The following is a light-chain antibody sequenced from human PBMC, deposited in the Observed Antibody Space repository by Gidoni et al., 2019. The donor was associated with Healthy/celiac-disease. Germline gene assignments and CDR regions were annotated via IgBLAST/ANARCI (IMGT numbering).Light chain of an antibody. CDR1: QSISSW. CDR3: QQYNSYSPLT. Sequence: DIQMTQSPSTLSASVGDRVTITCRASQSISSWLAWYQQKPGKAPKLLIYKASSLESGVPSSFSGSGSGTEFTLTSSSLQPDDFATYYCQQYNSYSPLTFGGGTKVEIK. J-gene: IGKJ4*01. V-gene: IGKV1-5*03. CDR2: KAS.